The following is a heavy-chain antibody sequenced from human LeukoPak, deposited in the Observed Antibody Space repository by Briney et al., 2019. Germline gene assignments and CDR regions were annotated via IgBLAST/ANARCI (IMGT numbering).Heavy chain of an antibody. CDR1: GFNFSGSA. J-gene: IGHJ4*02. CDR3: TSRPAVEMATVGDH. Sequence: GGSLRLSCAASGFNFSGSAMHWVRQASGKGLEWVGRIRSKANSYATAYAAPVSGRFTISRDDSKNTAYLQMNSLITEDTAVYYCTSRPAVEMATVGDHWGQGTLVTVSS. D-gene: IGHD5-24*01. CDR2: IRSKANSYAT. V-gene: IGHV3-73*01.